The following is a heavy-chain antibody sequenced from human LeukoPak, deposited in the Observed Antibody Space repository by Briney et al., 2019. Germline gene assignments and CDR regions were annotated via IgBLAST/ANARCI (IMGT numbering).Heavy chain of an antibody. CDR1: GFTFTNAW. Sequence: GGSLRLSCAASGFTFTNAWMSWVRQAPGRGLEYVSAISSDGGTTYHANSVKGRFTISRDDYKNTMYLQMGSLRADDMAVYYCTRARAMTTVTGRWSDPWGQGTLVTVSS. CDR3: TRARAMTTVTGRWSDP. CDR2: ISSDGGTT. J-gene: IGHJ5*02. D-gene: IGHD4-17*01. V-gene: IGHV3-64*01.